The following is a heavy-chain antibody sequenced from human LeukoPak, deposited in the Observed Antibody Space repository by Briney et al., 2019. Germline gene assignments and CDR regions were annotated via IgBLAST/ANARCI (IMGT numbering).Heavy chain of an antibody. CDR3: ARDRMDTGTYFDY. CDR2: ISTYNGNT. D-gene: IGHD5-18*01. J-gene: IGHJ4*02. CDR1: GYTFTTYG. Sequence: ASVKVSCKSSGYTFTTYGITWVRQAPGQGLEWMGWISTYNGNTNYAQKLQGRATMTTDTSTSTAYMELRSLRSDDTAMYYCARDRMDTGTYFDYWGQGTLVTVSS. V-gene: IGHV1-18*01.